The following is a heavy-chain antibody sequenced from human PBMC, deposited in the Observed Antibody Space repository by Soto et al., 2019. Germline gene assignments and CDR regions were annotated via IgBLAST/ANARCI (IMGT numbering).Heavy chain of an antibody. Sequence: ASVKVSCKASGYTFTSYGISWVRQAPGQGLEWMGWIGAYNGNTNYAQKLQGRVTMTTDTSTSTAYMELRSLRSDDTAVYYCARDLDSSGWYGVAFDIWGQGTMVTVSS. CDR1: GYTFTSYG. J-gene: IGHJ3*02. V-gene: IGHV1-18*01. D-gene: IGHD6-19*01. CDR2: IGAYNGNT. CDR3: ARDLDSSGWYGVAFDI.